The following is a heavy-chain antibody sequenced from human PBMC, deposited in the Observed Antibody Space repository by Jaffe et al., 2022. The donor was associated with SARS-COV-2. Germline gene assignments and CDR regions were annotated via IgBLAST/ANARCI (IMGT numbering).Heavy chain of an antibody. CDR2: ISSSSSYI. V-gene: IGHV3-21*01. J-gene: IGHJ4*02. D-gene: IGHD3-22*01. CDR1: GFTFSSYS. Sequence: EVQLVESGGGLVKPGGSLRLSCAASGFTFSSYSMNWVRQAPGKGLEWVSSISSSSSYIYYADSVKGRFTISRDNAKNSLYLQMNSLRAEDTAVYYCARSITMIVGGDYWGQGTLVTVSS. CDR3: ARSITMIVGGDY.